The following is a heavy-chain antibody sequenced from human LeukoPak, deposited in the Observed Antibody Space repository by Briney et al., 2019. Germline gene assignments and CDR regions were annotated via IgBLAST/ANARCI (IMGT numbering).Heavy chain of an antibody. Sequence: ASLKVSCKASRYTFTRSYMYCVRQAPGHGLECMGWINTNSGGTNYIQKFQGRGTLTRDTPISAAYMEMSRLRYDDTPVYYCASVRRRPYLMGRRDFYDSSGYYSWGQGTLVTVSS. CDR1: RYTFTRSY. CDR2: INTNSGGT. V-gene: IGHV1-2*02. CDR3: ASVRRRPYLMGRRDFYDSSGYYS. D-gene: IGHD3-22*01. J-gene: IGHJ4*02.